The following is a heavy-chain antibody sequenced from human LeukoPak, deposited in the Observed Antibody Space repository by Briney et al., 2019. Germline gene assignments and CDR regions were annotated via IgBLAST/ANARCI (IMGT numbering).Heavy chain of an antibody. CDR2: IYPGDSDT. CDR3: ARHVIRGVIFHLNWFDP. D-gene: IGHD3-10*01. CDR1: GYSFTDYW. J-gene: IGHJ5*02. V-gene: IGHV5-51*01. Sequence: GESLKISCKASGYSFTDYWIGWVRQMPGKGLEWMGIIYPGDSDTRYSPSFQGQVTISADKSINTAYLQWSRLKASDTAMYYCARHVIRGVIFHLNWFDPWGQGTLVTVSS.